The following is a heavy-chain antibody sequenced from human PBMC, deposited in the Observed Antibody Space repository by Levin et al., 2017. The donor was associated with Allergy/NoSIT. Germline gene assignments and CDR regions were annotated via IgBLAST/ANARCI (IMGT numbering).Heavy chain of an antibody. D-gene: IGHD4-11*01. Sequence: SETLSLTCAVYGGSFSGYYWSWIRQPPGKGLEWIGEINHSGSTNYNPSLKSRVTISVDTSKNQFSLKLSSVTAADTAVYYCARGLVCIGSNYWCKQGRGSWFDPWGQGTLVTVSS. CDR3: ARGLVCIGSNYWCKQGRGSWFDP. J-gene: IGHJ5*02. CDR2: INHSGST. V-gene: IGHV4-34*01. CDR1: GGSFSGYY.